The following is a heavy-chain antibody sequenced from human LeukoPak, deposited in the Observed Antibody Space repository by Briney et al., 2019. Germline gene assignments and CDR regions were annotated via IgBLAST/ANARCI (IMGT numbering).Heavy chain of an antibody. V-gene: IGHV4-59*01. Sequence: SETLSLTCTVSGGPISSYYWSWIRQPPGKGLEWIGYIYGRGSTNYNPSFKSRITISLDTSKNQFSLKLNSVTAADTAVYYCAGEVGGSWFDPWGLGTLVTVSS. CDR2: IYGRGST. J-gene: IGHJ5*02. D-gene: IGHD1-26*01. CDR3: AGEVGGSWFDP. CDR1: GGPISSYY.